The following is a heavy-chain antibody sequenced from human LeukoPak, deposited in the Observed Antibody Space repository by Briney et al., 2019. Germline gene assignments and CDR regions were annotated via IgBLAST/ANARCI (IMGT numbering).Heavy chain of an antibody. D-gene: IGHD6-6*01. V-gene: IGHV3-64D*09. CDR1: GFTFSSYA. CDR2: ISSNGGST. CDR3: VRGHSSSSNYFDH. Sequence: GGSLRLSCSASGFTFSSYAMRWVRQAPGKGLEYVSGISSNGGSTNYEDSVKGRFTISRDNSKNTLYLQMSSLRTEDTAVYYCVRGHSSSSNYFDHWGQGSLVTVSS. J-gene: IGHJ4*02.